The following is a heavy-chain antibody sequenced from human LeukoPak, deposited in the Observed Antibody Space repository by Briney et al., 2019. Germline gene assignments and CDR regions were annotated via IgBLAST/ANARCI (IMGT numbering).Heavy chain of an antibody. CDR3: AKDWQPYCSGGSCFFDY. V-gene: IGHV3-30*02. Sequence: PGGSLRLSCAASGFTFSSYGMHWVRQAPGKGLEWVAFIWYDGSNKYDADSVKGRFTISRDNSKNTLYLQMNSLRAEDTAVYYCAKDWQPYCSGGSCFFDYWGQGTLVTVSS. CDR2: IWYDGSNK. CDR1: GFTFSSYG. D-gene: IGHD2-15*01. J-gene: IGHJ4*02.